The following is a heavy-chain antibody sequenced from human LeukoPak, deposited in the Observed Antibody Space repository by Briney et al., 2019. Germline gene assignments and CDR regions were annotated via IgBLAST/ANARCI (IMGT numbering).Heavy chain of an antibody. J-gene: IGHJ4*02. V-gene: IGHV4-59*12. Sequence: SETLSLTCTVSGGSISSFYCSWIRQSPEKGLEWLGYISYGGSTTYNPSLKSRVTISVDTSRNQFSLKLSSVTAADTAVYYCPYVSGIGELWGQGTLVTVSS. CDR3: PYVSGIGEL. CDR1: GGSISSFY. CDR2: ISYGGST. D-gene: IGHD3-10*01.